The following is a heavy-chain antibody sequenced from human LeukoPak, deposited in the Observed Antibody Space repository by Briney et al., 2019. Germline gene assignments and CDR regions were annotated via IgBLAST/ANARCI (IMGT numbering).Heavy chain of an antibody. CDR2: IIPIFGTA. J-gene: IGHJ4*02. V-gene: IGHV1-69*13. D-gene: IGHD2-15*01. CDR1: GGTFSSYA. CDR3: ARDVWGSGRYGFDY. Sequence: SVTVSCTASGGTFSSYAISWVRQAPGQGLGWMGGIIPIFGTANYAQKFQGRVTITADESTSTAYMELSSLRSEDTAVYYCARDVWGSGRYGFDYWGQGTLVTVSS.